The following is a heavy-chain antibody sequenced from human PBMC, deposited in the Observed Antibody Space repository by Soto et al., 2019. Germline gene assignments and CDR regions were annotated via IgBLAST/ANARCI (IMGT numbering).Heavy chain of an antibody. CDR3: ARDTPYCGGDCYGFDI. CDR2: FYYSGST. CDR1: GGSISSSSYS. Sequence: SETLSLTCTVSGGSISSSSYSWGWIRQPPGKGPEWIGTFYYSGSTNYNPSLKSRVTISVDTSNNQFSLKLSSVTAADTAVYYCARDTPYCGGDCYGFDIWGQGTMVTVSS. D-gene: IGHD2-21*02. V-gene: IGHV4-39*07. J-gene: IGHJ3*02.